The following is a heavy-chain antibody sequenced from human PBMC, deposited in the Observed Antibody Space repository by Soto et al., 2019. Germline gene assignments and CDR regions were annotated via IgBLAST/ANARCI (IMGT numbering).Heavy chain of an antibody. CDR3: AKATAVVVAADFDY. CDR1: GFTFSSYA. Sequence: GGSLRLSCAASGFTFSSYAMSLVRQAPGKGLEWVSAISGSGGSTYYADSVKGRFTISRDNSKNTLYLQMNSLRAEDTAVYYCAKATAVVVAADFDYWGQGTLVTVS. D-gene: IGHD2-15*01. CDR2: ISGSGGST. J-gene: IGHJ4*02. V-gene: IGHV3-23*01.